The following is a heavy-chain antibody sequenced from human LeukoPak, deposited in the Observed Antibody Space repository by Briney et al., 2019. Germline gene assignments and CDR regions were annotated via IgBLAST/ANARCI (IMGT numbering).Heavy chain of an antibody. V-gene: IGHV4-59*08. CDR1: GGSVSSYY. CDR3: ARHWCCTSCFAQTRENWFDS. J-gene: IGHJ5*01. D-gene: IGHD2-2*01. Sequence: PSETLSLTCTVSGGSVSSYYWSWLRQPPGKGLEWIGNIYYSGNTKYNPSLKSRVTISVNMYKNPFSLKLRSVTAADTAVYYCARHWCCTSCFAQTRENWFDSWGQGTLVTVSS. CDR2: IYYSGNT.